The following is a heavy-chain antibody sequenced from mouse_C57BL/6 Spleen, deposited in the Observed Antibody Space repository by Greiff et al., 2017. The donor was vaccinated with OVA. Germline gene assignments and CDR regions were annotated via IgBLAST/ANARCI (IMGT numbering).Heavy chain of an antibody. J-gene: IGHJ1*03. D-gene: IGHD1-2*01. CDR3: ARRYYGLSYWYFDV. V-gene: IGHV1-18*01. Sequence: VQLQQSGPELVKPGASVKIPCKASGYTFTDYNMDWVKQSHGKSLEWIGDINPNNGGTIYNQKFKGKATLTVDKSSSTAYMELRSLTSEDTAVYYCARRYYGLSYWYFDVWGTGTTVTVSS. CDR1: GYTFTDYN. CDR2: INPNNGGT.